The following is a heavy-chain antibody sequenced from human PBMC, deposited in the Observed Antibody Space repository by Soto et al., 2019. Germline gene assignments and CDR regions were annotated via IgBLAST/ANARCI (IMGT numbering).Heavy chain of an antibody. Sequence: QVQLQESGPGLVKPSGTLSLTCAVSGGSISNNNCWNWVRQPPGKGLEWLGEIYHTGTTNYNPSRQSRVTISLEQSKNQFSLKLTSVTAADTAVYYCARRRITTFGVIITGYGMDVWGQGTTVTVSS. CDR3: ARRRITTFGVIITGYGMDV. J-gene: IGHJ6*02. CDR1: GGSISNNNC. CDR2: IYHTGTT. D-gene: IGHD3-3*01. V-gene: IGHV4-4*02.